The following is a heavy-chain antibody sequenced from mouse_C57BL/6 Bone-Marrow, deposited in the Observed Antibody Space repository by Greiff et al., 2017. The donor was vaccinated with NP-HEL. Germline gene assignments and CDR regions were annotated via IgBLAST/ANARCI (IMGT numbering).Heavy chain of an antibody. CDR1: GFTFSSYA. Sequence: VQLKESGEGLVKPGGSLQLSCAASGFTFSSYAMSWVRQTPEKRLEWVAYISSGGDYIYYADTVKGRFTISRDNARNTLYLQMSSLKSEDTTMYYCKRDRTTVEYWGQGTLVTVSA. CDR3: KRDRTTVEY. CDR2: ISSGGDYI. D-gene: IGHD1-1*01. V-gene: IGHV5-9-1*02. J-gene: IGHJ3*01.